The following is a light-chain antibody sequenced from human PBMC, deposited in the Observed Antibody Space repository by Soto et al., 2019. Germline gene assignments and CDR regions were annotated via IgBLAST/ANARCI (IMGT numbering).Light chain of an antibody. J-gene: IGLJ1*01. CDR2: EVS. CDR3: NSYTSSSTLV. CDR1: SSDVGGYKY. Sequence: SALTQPASVSGSPGQSITISCTGTSSDVGGYKYVSWYQQHPGKAPKLMIYEVSNRPSGVSNRFSGSKSGNTASLTISGLQADDEADYYCNSYTSSSTLVFGTGTKVT. V-gene: IGLV2-14*01.